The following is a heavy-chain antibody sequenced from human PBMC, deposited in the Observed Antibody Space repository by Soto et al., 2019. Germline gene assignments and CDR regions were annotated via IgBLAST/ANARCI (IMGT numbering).Heavy chain of an antibody. Sequence: PGGSLRLSCAASGFRFSTYNMDWVRQPPGKGPEWIAHISTTSFTIYYADSVKGRFTTSRDNDRNSLYLEMNSLRDEDTAVYYCARDRCYDGICYSASDSWGQGTQVTVSS. CDR3: ARDRCYDGICYSASDS. CDR2: ISTTSFTI. CDR1: GFRFSTYN. D-gene: IGHD2-15*01. V-gene: IGHV3-48*02. J-gene: IGHJ5*01.